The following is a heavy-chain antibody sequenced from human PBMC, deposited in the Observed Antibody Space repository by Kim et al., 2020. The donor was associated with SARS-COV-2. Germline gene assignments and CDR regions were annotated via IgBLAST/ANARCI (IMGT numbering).Heavy chain of an antibody. CDR1: GGTFSSYA. CDR3: ARGTQRITMVQGVMGRHKNYYYYGMDV. J-gene: IGHJ6*02. CDR2: IIPIFGTA. Sequence: SVKVSCKASGGTFSSYAISWVRQAPGQGLEWMGGIIPIFGTANYAQKFQGRVTITADESTSTAYMELSSLRSEDTAVYYCARGTQRITMVQGVMGRHKNYYYYGMDVWGQGTTVTVSS. D-gene: IGHD3-10*01. V-gene: IGHV1-69*13.